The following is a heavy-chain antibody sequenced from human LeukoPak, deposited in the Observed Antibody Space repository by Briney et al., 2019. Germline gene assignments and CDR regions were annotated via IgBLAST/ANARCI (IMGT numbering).Heavy chain of an antibody. D-gene: IGHD3-10*01. CDR1: GGSFSGHY. Sequence: SETLSLTCAVYGGSFSGHYWTWIRQPPGKGLEWIGEIDHTGRCTYNPSLTSRVTISKDSSKNQFSLSLGSVIAADTAVYFCARGENSGSYFSYFDSWAQGTPVTVSS. CDR2: IDHTGRC. CDR3: ARGENSGSYFSYFDS. V-gene: IGHV4-34*01. J-gene: IGHJ5*01.